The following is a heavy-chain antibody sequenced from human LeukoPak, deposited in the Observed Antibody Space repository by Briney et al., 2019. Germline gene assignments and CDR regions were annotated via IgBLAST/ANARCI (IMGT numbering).Heavy chain of an antibody. Sequence: GESLKISCKGSGYTFTNYWIGWVGQMPGKGLGFLGIIYPGDSDTRYSPSFQGQVTISVDKSINTAYLQWSSLKASDSAMYYCARAGYSNRLDGVDYWGQGALVTVSS. J-gene: IGHJ4*02. CDR3: ARAGYSNRLDGVDY. D-gene: IGHD2/OR15-2a*01. V-gene: IGHV5-51*01. CDR1: GYTFTNYW. CDR2: IYPGDSDT.